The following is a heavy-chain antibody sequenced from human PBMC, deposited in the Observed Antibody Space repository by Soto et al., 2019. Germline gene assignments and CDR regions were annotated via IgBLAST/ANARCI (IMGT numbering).Heavy chain of an antibody. J-gene: IGHJ4*02. V-gene: IGHV3-33*01. Sequence: GGSLRLSCAASGFTFSSYGMHWVRQAPGKGLEWVAVIWYDGSNKYYADSVKGRFTISRDNSKNTLYLQMNSLRAEDTAVYYCARDRDLRLHYFDYWGQGTLVTVSS. CDR2: IWYDGSNK. CDR1: GFTFSSYG. D-gene: IGHD5-18*01. CDR3: ARDRDLRLHYFDY.